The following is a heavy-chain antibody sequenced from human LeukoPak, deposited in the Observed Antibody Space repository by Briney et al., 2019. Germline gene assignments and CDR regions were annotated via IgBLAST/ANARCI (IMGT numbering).Heavy chain of an antibody. D-gene: IGHD6-19*01. CDR1: GGSISSSSYY. J-gene: IGHJ6*03. CDR2: IYYSGST. Sequence: SETLSLTCTVSGGSISSSSYYWGWIRQPPGKGLEWIGSIYYSGSTYYNPSLKSRVTISVDTSKNQFSLKLSSVTAADTAVYYCARHLRDGGGWPSYYYYHMDVWGKGTTVTISS. CDR3: ARHLRDGGGWPSYYYYHMDV. V-gene: IGHV4-39*01.